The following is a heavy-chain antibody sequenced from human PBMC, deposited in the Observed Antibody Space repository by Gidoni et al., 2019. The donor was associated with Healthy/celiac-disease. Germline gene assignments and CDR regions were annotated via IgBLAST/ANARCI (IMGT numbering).Heavy chain of an antibody. Sequence: QVQLVESGGGVVQPGRSLRLSCAASGFTFSSYAMHWVRQAPGKGLEWVAVISYDGSNKYYADSVKGRFTISRDNSKNTLYLQMNSLRAEDTAVYYCARALDHIDCSGGSCYFQYYYYYGMDVWGQGTTVTVSS. D-gene: IGHD2-15*01. J-gene: IGHJ6*02. CDR1: GFTFSSYA. V-gene: IGHV3-30-3*01. CDR3: ARALDHIDCSGGSCYFQYYYYYGMDV. CDR2: ISYDGSNK.